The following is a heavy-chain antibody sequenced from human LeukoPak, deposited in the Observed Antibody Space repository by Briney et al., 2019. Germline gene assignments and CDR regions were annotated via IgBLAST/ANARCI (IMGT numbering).Heavy chain of an antibody. V-gene: IGHV1-18*04. CDR1: DYTFTSYG. D-gene: IGHD2-2*01. CDR3: ARDSGRDIVVVPASFDY. J-gene: IGHJ4*02. CDR2: ISAYNGNT. Sequence: ASVKVSCKASDYTFTSYGISWVRQAPGQGLEWMGWISAYNGNTNHAQKLQGRVTMTTDTSTSIAYMELRSLRSDDTAVYYCARDSGRDIVVVPASFDYWGQGTLVTVSS.